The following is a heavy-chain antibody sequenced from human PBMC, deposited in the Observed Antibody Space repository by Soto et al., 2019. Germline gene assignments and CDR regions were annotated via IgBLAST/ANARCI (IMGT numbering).Heavy chain of an antibody. CDR1: GGTFSSYT. CDR2: IIPILDIA. CDR3: ASLKGKFYSSSWRNDAFDI. D-gene: IGHD6-13*01. V-gene: IGHV1-69*02. J-gene: IGHJ3*02. Sequence: QVQLVQSGAEVKKPGSSVKVSCKASGGTFSSYTISWVRQAPGQGLEWMGRIIPILDIANYAQKFQGRVTITADKSTSTAYMELSSLRSEDTAVYYCASLKGKFYSSSWRNDAFDIWGQGTMVTVSS.